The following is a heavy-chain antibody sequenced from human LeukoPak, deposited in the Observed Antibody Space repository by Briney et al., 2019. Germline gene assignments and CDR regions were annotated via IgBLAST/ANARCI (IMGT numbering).Heavy chain of an antibody. CDR3: ARGGRDYQNFDY. D-gene: IGHD4/OR15-4a*01. J-gene: IGHJ4*02. Sequence: PSETLSLTCSVSGGSISSYYWSWIRQPPGKGLEWIGYIYYSGSSNYNPSLKSRVTISVDTSKNHFSLELTSVTAADTAVYYCARGGRDYQNFDYWGQGTLVTVSS. CDR2: IYYSGSS. V-gene: IGHV4-59*01. CDR1: GGSISSYY.